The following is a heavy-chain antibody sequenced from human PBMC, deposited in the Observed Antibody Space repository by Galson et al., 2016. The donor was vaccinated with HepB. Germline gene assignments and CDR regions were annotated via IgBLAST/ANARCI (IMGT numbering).Heavy chain of an antibody. CDR3: AGSRSRSYYYGVDV. CDR1: GFTFSSYG. J-gene: IGHJ6*02. V-gene: IGHV3-33*01. CDR2: IWYGGNNK. D-gene: IGHD6-13*01. Sequence: SLRLSCAASGFTFSSYGMHWVRQAPGKGLEWVAVIWYGGNNKYYADSVKGRFTISRDDSKNTLYLQMNSLRVEDTAVYYCAGSRSRSYYYGVDVWGQGTTVTVSS.